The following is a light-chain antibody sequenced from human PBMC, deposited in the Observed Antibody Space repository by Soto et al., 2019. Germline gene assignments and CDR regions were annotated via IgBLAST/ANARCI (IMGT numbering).Light chain of an antibody. CDR2: AAS. CDR1: QDIGNF. J-gene: IGKJ4*01. V-gene: IGKV1-27*01. Sequence: DIQMTQSPSSLSAFVGDRVTITCRASQDIGNFLAWYQQKPGKVPKLLIYAASTLQSGVPSRFSGSGSWTDFTLTISSLQPEDVATYYCQKCKVAPFTCGGGTKVDTK. CDR3: QKCKVAPFT.